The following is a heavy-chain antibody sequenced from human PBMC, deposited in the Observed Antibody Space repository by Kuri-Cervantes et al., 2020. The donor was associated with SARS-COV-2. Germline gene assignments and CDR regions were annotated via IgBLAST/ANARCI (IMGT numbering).Heavy chain of an antibody. CDR3: ARDSCSSTSCYTVFFFDY. D-gene: IGHD2-2*02. J-gene: IGHJ4*02. V-gene: IGHV3-30-3*01. CDR1: GFTFSSYA. CDR2: ISYDGSNK. Sequence: GGSLRLSCAASGFTFSSYAMHWVRQAPGKGLEWVAAISYDGSNKYYADSVKGRFTISRDNSKNTLYLQMNSLRAEDTAVYYCARDSCSSTSCYTVFFFDYWGQGTLVTVSS.